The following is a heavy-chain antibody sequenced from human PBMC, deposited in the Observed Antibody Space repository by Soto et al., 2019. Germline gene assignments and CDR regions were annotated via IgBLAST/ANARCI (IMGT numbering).Heavy chain of an antibody. CDR1: GFTFSSYG. CDR2: ISYDGSNK. D-gene: IGHD3-3*01. CDR3: AKELLRSNNWFDP. J-gene: IGHJ5*02. Sequence: QVQLVESGGGVVQPGRSLRLSCAASGFTFSSYGMHWVRQAPGKGLEWVAVISYDGSNKYYADSVKGRFTISRDNSKNTLYLQMNSLRAEDTAVYYCAKELLRSNNWFDPWGQGTLVTVSS. V-gene: IGHV3-30*18.